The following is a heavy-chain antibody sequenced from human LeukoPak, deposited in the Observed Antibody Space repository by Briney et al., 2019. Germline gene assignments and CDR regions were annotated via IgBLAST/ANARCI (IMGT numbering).Heavy chain of an antibody. D-gene: IGHD6-13*01. J-gene: IGHJ2*01. CDR1: GGSISSSSYY. Sequence: PSETLSLTCTVSGGSISSSSYYWGWIRQPPGKGLKWIGSIYYSGSTYYNPSLKSRVTISVDTSKNQFSLKLSSVTAADTAVYYCARLASNWYSSSWYYWYFDLWGRGTLVTVSS. CDR3: ARLASNWYSSSWYYWYFDL. V-gene: IGHV4-39*01. CDR2: IYYSGST.